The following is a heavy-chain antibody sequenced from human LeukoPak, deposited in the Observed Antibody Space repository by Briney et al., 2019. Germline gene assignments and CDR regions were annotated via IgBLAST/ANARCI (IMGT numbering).Heavy chain of an antibody. CDR3: ARVRYTSGFYFFDS. J-gene: IGHJ4*02. CDR2: IYYSGST. Sequence: SETLSLTCTVSGGSISSYYWSWIRQPPGKGLEWIGYIYYSGSTNYNPSLKSRVTISVDTSKNQFSLKLSSVTAADTAVYYCARVRYTSGFYFFDSWGQGTLVTVSS. V-gene: IGHV4-59*01. D-gene: IGHD6-19*01. CDR1: GGSISSYY.